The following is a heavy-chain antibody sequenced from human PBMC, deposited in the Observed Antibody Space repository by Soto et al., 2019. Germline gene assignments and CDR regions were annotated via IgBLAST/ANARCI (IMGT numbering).Heavy chain of an antibody. CDR2: MSPNSGNT. Sequence: HVQLVQSGAEVKKPGASVTVSCKASGDTFTNYDINWFRQAAGQGLEWMGWMSPNSGNTGYAQKFQGRFTMTRTTSISTAYMELSSLISADTAVYYCAPTPPKWGEFHYWGQGTLVTVSS. CDR3: APTPPKWGEFHY. CDR1: GDTFTNYD. J-gene: IGHJ4*02. V-gene: IGHV1-8*01. D-gene: IGHD7-27*01.